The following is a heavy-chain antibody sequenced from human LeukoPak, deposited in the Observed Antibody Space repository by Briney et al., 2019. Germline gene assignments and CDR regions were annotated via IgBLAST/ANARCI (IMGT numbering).Heavy chain of an antibody. D-gene: IGHD3-3*01. CDR2: MNPNSGNT. J-gene: IGHJ3*02. CDR3: ARGHHTIFGVVDI. CDR1: GYTFTSYD. V-gene: IGHV1-8*03. Sequence: GASVKVSCKASGYTFTSYDINWVRQATGQGLEWMGWMNPNSGNTGYAQKFQGRVTITRNTSISTAYMELSSLRSEDTAVYYCARGHHTIFGVVDIWGQGTMVTVSS.